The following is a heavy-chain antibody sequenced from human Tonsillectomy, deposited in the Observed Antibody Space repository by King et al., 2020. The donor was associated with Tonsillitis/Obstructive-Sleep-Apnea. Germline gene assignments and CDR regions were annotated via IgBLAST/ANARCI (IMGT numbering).Heavy chain of an antibody. CDR1: GFTFSSYG. V-gene: IGHV3-30*18. D-gene: IGHD1-1*01. CDR2: ISYDGSNK. CDR3: AKGGTTGPTDYFDY. J-gene: IGHJ4*02. Sequence: VQLVESGGGVVQPGRSLRLSCAASGFTFSSYGIHWVRQSPGKGLEWVAVISYDGSNKYYADSVKGRFTISRDNSKNTLYLQMNSLRAEDTAVYYCAKGGTTGPTDYFDYWGQGTLVTVSS.